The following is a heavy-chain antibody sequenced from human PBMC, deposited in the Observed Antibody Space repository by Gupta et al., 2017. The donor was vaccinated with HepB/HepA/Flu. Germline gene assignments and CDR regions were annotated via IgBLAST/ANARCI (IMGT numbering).Heavy chain of an antibody. CDR2: ISGSGDGT. CDR3: AKDRVVGATSPFDY. V-gene: IGHV3-23*01. J-gene: IGHJ4*02. Sequence: EVQLLDSGGGLVQPGGSLRLYLAASGLTFSFDAMNLVRQAPGKGLEWVSTISGSGDGTYYPDSVKGRFTISRDNSKNTLYLQMNSLRAEDTAVYYCAKDRVVGATSPFDYWGQGTLVTVSS. CDR1: GLTFSFDA. D-gene: IGHD1-26*01.